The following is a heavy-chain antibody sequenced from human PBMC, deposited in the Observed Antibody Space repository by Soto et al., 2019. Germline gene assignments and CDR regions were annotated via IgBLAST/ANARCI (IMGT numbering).Heavy chain of an antibody. D-gene: IGHD6-13*01. CDR2: IYGDDDK. Sequence: QITLKESGPALVKPTQTLTLTCTFSGFSLTTSGVGVHWLRQPAGKALEWLGVIYGDDDKRYNPSLETRLTITKDSSKNHVVLTMTNMDPLDTATYYCAHNPSYSTNWYNRDDWFDPWGQGTLVTVSS. CDR3: AHNPSYSTNWYNRDDWFDP. J-gene: IGHJ5*02. CDR1: GFSLTTSGVG. V-gene: IGHV2-5*02.